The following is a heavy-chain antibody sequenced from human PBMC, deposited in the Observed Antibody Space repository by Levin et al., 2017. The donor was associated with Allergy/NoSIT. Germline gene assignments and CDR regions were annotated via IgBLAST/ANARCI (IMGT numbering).Heavy chain of an antibody. Sequence: LSLTCAASGFHFDEYAMHWVRQGPGKGLEWVSGIIWNSETMGYADSVKGRFTISRDNAKNSLYLQMNSLRPEDTAVYYCVKDIYLGQWPQQYGMDVWGQGTTVTVS. D-gene: IGHD6-19*01. CDR3: VKDIYLGQWPQQYGMDV. CDR2: IIWNSETM. V-gene: IGHV3-9*01. CDR1: GFHFDEYA. J-gene: IGHJ6*02.